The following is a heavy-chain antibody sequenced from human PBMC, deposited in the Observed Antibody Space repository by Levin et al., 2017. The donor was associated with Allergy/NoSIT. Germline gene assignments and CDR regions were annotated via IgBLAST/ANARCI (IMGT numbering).Heavy chain of an antibody. CDR2: IIPIFGTA. CDR1: GGTFSSYA. D-gene: IGHD6-6*01. J-gene: IGHJ3*02. V-gene: IGHV1-69*06. CDR3: ARDMAAPGRYAFDI. Sequence: KISCKASGGTFSSYAISWVRQAPGQGLEWMGGIIPIFGTANYAQKFQGRVTITADKSTSTAYMELSSLRSEDTAVYYCARDMAAPGRYAFDIWGQGTMVTVSS.